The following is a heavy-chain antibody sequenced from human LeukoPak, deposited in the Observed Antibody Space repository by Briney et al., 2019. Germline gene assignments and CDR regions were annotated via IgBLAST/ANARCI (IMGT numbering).Heavy chain of an antibody. V-gene: IGHV3-43*02. CDR1: GFTFSSYA. CDR3: AKDRGPFWSGYYLDY. CDR2: ISGDGGST. D-gene: IGHD3-3*01. Sequence: AGGSLRLSCAASGFTFSSYAMSWVRQAPGKGLEWVSAISGDGGSTYYADSVKGRFTISRDNSKNSLYLQMNSLRTEDTALYFCAKDRGPFWSGYYLDYGGQRTLVSVST. J-gene: IGHJ4*02.